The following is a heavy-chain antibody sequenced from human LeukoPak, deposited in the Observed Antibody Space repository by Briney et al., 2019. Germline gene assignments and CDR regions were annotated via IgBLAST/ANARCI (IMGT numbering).Heavy chain of an antibody. CDR1: GGSISSGGYY. CDR3: ARDDNTNYYFDY. J-gene: IGHJ4*02. V-gene: IGHV4-31*03. D-gene: IGHD1-7*01. CDR2: IYYSGST. Sequence: SETLSLTCTVSGGSISSGGYYWSWIRQHPGKGLEWIGYIYYSGSTYYNPSLKSRITISVDTSKNQFSLKLSSVTAADTAVYYCARDDNTNYYFDYWGQGTLVTVSS.